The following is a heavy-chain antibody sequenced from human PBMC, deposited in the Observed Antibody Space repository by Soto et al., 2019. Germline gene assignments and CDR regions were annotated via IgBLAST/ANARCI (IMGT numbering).Heavy chain of an antibody. Sequence: SLRLSCAASGFTFSSYAMHWVRQAPGKGLEWVAVIWYDGSNKYYADSVKGRFTISRDNSKNTLYLQMNSLRAEDTAVYYCARDRYYYDSSGYYPPTYYFDYWGQGTLVTVSS. J-gene: IGHJ4*02. D-gene: IGHD3-22*01. CDR1: GFTFSSYA. CDR2: IWYDGSNK. V-gene: IGHV3-33*08. CDR3: ARDRYYYDSSGYYPPTYYFDY.